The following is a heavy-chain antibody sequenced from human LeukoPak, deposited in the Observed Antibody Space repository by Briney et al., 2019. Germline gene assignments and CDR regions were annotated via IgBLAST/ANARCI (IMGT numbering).Heavy chain of an antibody. D-gene: IGHD3-10*01. V-gene: IGHV3-30-3*01. CDR1: GFTFSDYF. CDR2: IASDGSHT. CDR3: ARERQDTIVHSGAFDI. Sequence: GRSLRLSCAASGFTFSDYFMHRVRQAPGKGLEWVAVIASDGSHTFYVESVKGRFTISRDNSKNTLYLQMNSLRAEDTAVYFCARERQDTIVHSGAFDIWGQGTMVTVSS. J-gene: IGHJ3*02.